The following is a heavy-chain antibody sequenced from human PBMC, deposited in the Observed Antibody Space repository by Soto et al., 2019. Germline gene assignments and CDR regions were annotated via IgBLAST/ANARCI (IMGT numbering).Heavy chain of an antibody. Sequence: SETLSLTCTVSGGSISSGGYYWSWIRQHPGKGLEWIGYTYYSGSTYYNPSLKSRVTISVDTSKNQFSLKLSSVTAADTAVYCCARRGLDDYYYYGMDVWGQGTTVTV. D-gene: IGHD6-19*01. CDR2: TYYSGST. CDR3: ARRGLDDYYYYGMDV. CDR1: GGSISSGGYY. V-gene: IGHV4-31*03. J-gene: IGHJ6*02.